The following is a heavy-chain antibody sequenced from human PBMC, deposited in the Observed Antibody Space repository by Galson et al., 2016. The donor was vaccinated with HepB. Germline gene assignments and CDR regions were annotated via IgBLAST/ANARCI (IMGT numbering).Heavy chain of an antibody. D-gene: IGHD5-18*01. Sequence: CAASGFSFSSYAMSWVRQAPGKGLEWVSGITSGGTTYYADSVKGRFTISRDNSKNILYLQMKSLRDEDTAVYYCAKRPYSYGWHYGMDVWGQGATVTVSS. V-gene: IGHV3-23*01. CDR2: ITSGGTT. CDR1: GFSFSSYA. J-gene: IGHJ6*02. CDR3: AKRPYSYGWHYGMDV.